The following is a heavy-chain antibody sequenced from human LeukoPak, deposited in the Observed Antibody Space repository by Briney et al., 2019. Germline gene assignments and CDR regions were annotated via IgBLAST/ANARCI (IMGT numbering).Heavy chain of an antibody. CDR3: STPPYFGWLLHLVY. D-gene: IGHD3-9*01. CDR1: GFTFSSYA. Sequence: GGSLRLSCAASGFTFSSYAMSWVRQAPGKGLEWVSAISASGGSTYYADSVKGRFTISRDNSKNTVYLQMNSLRAEDTAVYYFSTPPYFGWLLHLVYWGQGTLVTVSS. CDR2: ISASGGST. V-gene: IGHV3-23*01. J-gene: IGHJ4*02.